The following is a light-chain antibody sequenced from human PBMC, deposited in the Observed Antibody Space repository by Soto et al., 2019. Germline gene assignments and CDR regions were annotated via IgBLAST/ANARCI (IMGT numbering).Light chain of an antibody. Sequence: VLTQSPDTLSLPPGERATLSCRAGQSISGTFLNWYQQKPGQAPRLLIYGASNRATGTPDRFSGTGSGTEFTLTISSLQPDDFATYYCQHYSSYSRTFGQGTKVDIK. CDR2: GAS. CDR1: QSISGTF. J-gene: IGKJ1*01. V-gene: IGKV3-20*01. CDR3: QHYSSYSRT.